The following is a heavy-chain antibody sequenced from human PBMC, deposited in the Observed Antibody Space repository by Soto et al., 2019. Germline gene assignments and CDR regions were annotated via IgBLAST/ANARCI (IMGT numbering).Heavy chain of an antibody. D-gene: IGHD3-16*01. Sequence: SETLSLTCTVSRGSISSGTNYCAWIRQPPGKGLEWIANIYYSVSPFYNPSLKSRVTISLDTSKNQFSLKLRSVTAADTAVYYCARHGARCNFD. V-gene: IGHV4-39*01. J-gene: IGHJ4*01. CDR1: RGSISSGTNY. CDR2: IYYSVSP. CDR3: ARHGARCNFD.